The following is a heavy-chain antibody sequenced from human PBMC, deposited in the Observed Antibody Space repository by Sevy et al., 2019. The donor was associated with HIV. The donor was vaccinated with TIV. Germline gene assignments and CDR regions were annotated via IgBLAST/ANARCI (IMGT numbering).Heavy chain of an antibody. CDR3: ARWWNSSGIDY. CDR2: IWYDGINK. J-gene: IGHJ4*02. V-gene: IGHV3-33*01. Sequence: GGFLRLSCTASGFYFGIHWVRQAPGKGLEWVALIWYDGINKDYAESVKGRFTISRDNSKNTVFLQMNSLRAEDTGMYYCARWWNSSGIDYWGQGTLVSVSS. CDR1: GFYFG. D-gene: IGHD3-22*01.